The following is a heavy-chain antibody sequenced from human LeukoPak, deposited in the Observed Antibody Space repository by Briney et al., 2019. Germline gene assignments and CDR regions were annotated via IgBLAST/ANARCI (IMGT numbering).Heavy chain of an antibody. CDR2: ISSNGGST. D-gene: IGHD3-16*02. Sequence: GGSLRLSCAASGFTFSSYAMHWVRQAPGKGLEYVSAISSNGGSTYYANSVKGRFTISRDNSKNTLYLQMGSLRAEDMAVYYCARGFGGVIAPIDYWGQGTLVTVSS. CDR1: GFTFSSYA. CDR3: ARGFGGVIAPIDY. V-gene: IGHV3-64*01. J-gene: IGHJ4*02.